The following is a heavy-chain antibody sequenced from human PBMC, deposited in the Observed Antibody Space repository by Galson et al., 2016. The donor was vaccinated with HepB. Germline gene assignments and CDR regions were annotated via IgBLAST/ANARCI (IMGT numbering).Heavy chain of an antibody. D-gene: IGHD3-10*01. CDR1: GFIFSTYA. J-gene: IGHJ3*02. Sequence: SLRLSCAASGFIFSTYAMNWVRQAPGKGLEWVSSIRGRGGGIDYADSVKGRFTISRDNSKNTLYLQMSSLRAEDTALYYCAKERGSRITMVRGVLDAFDIWGQGTMVTVSS. CDR3: AKERGSRITMVRGVLDAFDI. V-gene: IGHV3-23*01. CDR2: IRGRGGGI.